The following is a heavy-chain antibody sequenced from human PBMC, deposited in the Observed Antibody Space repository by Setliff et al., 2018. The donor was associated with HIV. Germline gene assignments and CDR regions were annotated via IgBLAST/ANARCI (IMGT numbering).Heavy chain of an antibody. V-gene: IGHV5-51*01. Sequence: GESLKISCKGSGYSFTNYWIGWVRQMPGKGLEWMGIIYPYDSDTRYSPSFQGQVTISADKSISTAYLQWNSLKASDTAIYYCARASDPSHRMPPTNYYYYMDVWGKGTTVTVSS. D-gene: IGHD2-2*01. CDR3: ARASDPSHRMPPTNYYYYMDV. CDR2: IYPYDSDT. CDR1: GYSFTNYW. J-gene: IGHJ6*03.